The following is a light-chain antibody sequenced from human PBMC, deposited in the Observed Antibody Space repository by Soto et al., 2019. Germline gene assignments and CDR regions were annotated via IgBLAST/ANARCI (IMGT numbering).Light chain of an antibody. CDR1: QRVGGD. CDR2: GAS. Sequence: EIVMTQSPATLSVSPGERVTLSCRASQRVGGDLAWYQQKSGQAPRLLIYGASSRASGIPARFIGSGSGTEFTLTISSLQSEDFAVYYCQQYDDWPLTFGGGTKVDNK. CDR3: QQYDDWPLT. V-gene: IGKV3-15*01. J-gene: IGKJ4*01.